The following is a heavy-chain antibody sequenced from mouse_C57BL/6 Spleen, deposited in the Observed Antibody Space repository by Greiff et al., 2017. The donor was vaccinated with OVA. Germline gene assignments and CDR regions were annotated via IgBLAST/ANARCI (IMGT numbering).Heavy chain of an antibody. D-gene: IGHD2-13*01. CDR3: ARRGGEGFDY. CDR1: GYTFTDYY. Sequence: VQLQQSGPELVKPGASVKISCKASGYTFTDYYMNWVKQSHGKSLEWIGDINPNNGGTSYNQKFKGKATLTVDKSSSTAYMELRSLTSEDSAVYYCARRGGEGFDYWGQGTTLTVSS. J-gene: IGHJ2*01. CDR2: INPNNGGT. V-gene: IGHV1-26*01.